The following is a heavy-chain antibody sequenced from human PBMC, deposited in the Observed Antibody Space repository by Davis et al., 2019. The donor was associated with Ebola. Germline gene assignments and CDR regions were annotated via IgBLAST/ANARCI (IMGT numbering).Heavy chain of an antibody. J-gene: IGHJ4*02. CDR3: ARVSEDGYNYVDY. V-gene: IGHV3-11*06. Sequence: PGGSLRLSCAASGFTFSDYYMSWIRQAPGKGLEWVSYISSSSSYTNYADSVKGRFTISRDNAKNSLYLQMNSLRAEDTAVYYCARVSEDGYNYVDYWGQGTLVTVSS. D-gene: IGHD5-24*01. CDR1: GFTFSDYY. CDR2: ISSSSSYT.